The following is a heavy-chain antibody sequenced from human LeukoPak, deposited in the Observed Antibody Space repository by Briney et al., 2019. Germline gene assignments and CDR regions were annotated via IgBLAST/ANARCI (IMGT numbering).Heavy chain of an antibody. CDR3: ARRGSGLNWFDP. Sequence: SETLSLTCAVYGGSFSGYYWSWIRQPPGKGLEWIGEINHSGSTNYNPSLKSRVTISVDTSKNQFSLKLSSVTAADTAVYYCARRGSGLNWFDPWGQGTLVTVSS. CDR1: GGSFSGYY. CDR2: INHSGST. D-gene: IGHD3-16*01. V-gene: IGHV4-34*01. J-gene: IGHJ5*02.